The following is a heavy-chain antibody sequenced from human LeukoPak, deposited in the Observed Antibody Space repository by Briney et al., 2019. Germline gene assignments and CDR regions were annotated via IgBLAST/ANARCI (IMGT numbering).Heavy chain of an antibody. J-gene: IGHJ4*02. Sequence: AGRSLRLSCAASGFTFSSYAMHWVRQSLGKGLEWVAVMSYDGFNKYYADSVKGRFTISRDNSKNTLYLQMNSLRAEDTAVYYCAKTKGYSYGYYFDHWGQGTLVTVSS. D-gene: IGHD5-18*01. CDR2: MSYDGFNK. V-gene: IGHV3-30*18. CDR3: AKTKGYSYGYYFDH. CDR1: GFTFSSYA.